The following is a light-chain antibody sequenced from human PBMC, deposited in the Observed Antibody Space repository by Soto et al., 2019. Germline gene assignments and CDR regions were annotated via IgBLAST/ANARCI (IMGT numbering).Light chain of an antibody. V-gene: IGKV1-39*01. CDR2: AAF. J-gene: IGKJ3*01. CDR3: QQSYSTLFT. CDR1: QTIIRY. Sequence: DIQMTQSPSSLSAFVGDRVTITCRASQTIIRYLNWYQQKPGRAPNLLIYAAFSLQSGVPSRFSGSGSGTEFTLTITSLQPEDFATYYCQQSYSTLFTFGPGTKVEIK.